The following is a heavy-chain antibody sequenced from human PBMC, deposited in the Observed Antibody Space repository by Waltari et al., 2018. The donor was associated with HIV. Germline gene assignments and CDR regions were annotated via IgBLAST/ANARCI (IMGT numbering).Heavy chain of an antibody. CDR3: ARRGDGFNQHARLDH. CDR1: GGSINRNDFS. V-gene: IGHV4-39*01. CDR2: MYNSGTT. D-gene: IGHD2-2*01. J-gene: IGHJ4*02. Sequence: QLHLQESGPGLVKPSETLALTCTGSGGSINRNDFSWSWIRRPPGNGLEWIGLMYNSGTTDYNPSFKSRVSMSRDTSKNRFSLRLHSVTAADTAIYYCARRGDGFNQHARLDHWGPGTLVTVSS.